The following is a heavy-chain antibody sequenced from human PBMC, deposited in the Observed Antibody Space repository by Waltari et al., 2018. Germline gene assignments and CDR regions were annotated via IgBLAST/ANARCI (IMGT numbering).Heavy chain of an antibody. CDR3: ASGARYGDLRDADY. D-gene: IGHD4-17*01. J-gene: IGHJ4*02. V-gene: IGHV4-34*01. CDR2: INHSGST. CDR1: GGSFSGYY. Sequence: QVQLQQWGAGLLKPSETLSLTCAVYGGSFSGYYWSWIRKPPGKGLEWIGEINHSGSTNYNPSRKSRVTISVDTSKNQFSLKLSSVTAADTAVYYCASGARYGDLRDADYWGQGTLVTVSS.